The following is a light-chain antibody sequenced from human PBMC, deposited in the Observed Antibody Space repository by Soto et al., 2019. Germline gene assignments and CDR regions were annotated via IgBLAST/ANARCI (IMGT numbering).Light chain of an antibody. CDR1: QSVSSSY. V-gene: IGKV3-20*01. CDR3: HQYGSSPLYT. Sequence: EIVLTQSPGTLSLSPGERATLSCRASQSVSSSYLAWYQQKPGQAPRLLIYGASRRATGIPDRFSGSGSGTDFTITISRLEPEDFAMYYCHQYGSSPLYTFGQGTKLEIK. J-gene: IGKJ2*01. CDR2: GAS.